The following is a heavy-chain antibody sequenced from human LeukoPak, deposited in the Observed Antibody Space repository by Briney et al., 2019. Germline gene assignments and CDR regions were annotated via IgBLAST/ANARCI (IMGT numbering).Heavy chain of an antibody. CDR1: GFTFSSYG. D-gene: IGHD3-22*01. V-gene: IGHV3-30*02. CDR2: IRYDGSNK. Sequence: PGGSLRLSCAASGFTFSSYGMHWVRQAPGKGLEWVAFIRYDGSNKYYADSVKGRFTISRDNSKNTLYLQMNSLRAEDTAVYYCAKDLYYYDSSDIDYWGQGTLVTVSS. J-gene: IGHJ4*02. CDR3: AKDLYYYDSSDIDY.